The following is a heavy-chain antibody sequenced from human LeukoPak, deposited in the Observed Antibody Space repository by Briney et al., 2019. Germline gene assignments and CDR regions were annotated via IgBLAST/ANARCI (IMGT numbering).Heavy chain of an antibody. D-gene: IGHD2-8*01. V-gene: IGHV4-39*01. CDR2: IYYSGST. CDR1: GGSISSSSYS. CDR3: ARATDIVLMVYAIQGAFDI. J-gene: IGHJ3*02. Sequence: SETLSLTCTVSGGSISSSSYSWGWIRQPPGKGLEWIGSIYYSGSTYYNPSLKSRVTISVDTSKNQFSLKLSSVTAADTAVYYCARATDIVLMVYAIQGAFDIWGQGTMVTVSS.